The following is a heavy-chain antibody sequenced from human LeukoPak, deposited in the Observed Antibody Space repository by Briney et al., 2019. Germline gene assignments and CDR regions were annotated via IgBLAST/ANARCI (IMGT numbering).Heavy chain of an antibody. CDR1: GGSISSYY. D-gene: IGHD2-2*01. Sequence: SETLSLTCTVSGGSISSYYWSWIRQPPGKGLEWIGYIYYSGSTNYNPSLKSRVTISVDTSKNQFSLKLSSVTAADTAVYHCARGVVVVPAAHSEYFQHWGQGTLVTVSS. J-gene: IGHJ1*01. CDR3: ARGVVVVPAAHSEYFQH. CDR2: IYYSGST. V-gene: IGHV4-59*01.